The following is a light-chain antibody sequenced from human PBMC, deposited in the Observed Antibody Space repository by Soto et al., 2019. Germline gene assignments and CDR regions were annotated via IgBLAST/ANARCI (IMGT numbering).Light chain of an antibody. CDR1: SSDVGGYNY. V-gene: IGLV2-14*01. CDR3: SSYTSSSSPYV. Sequence: QPALTQPASVSGSPGQSITLSCTGTSSDVGGYNYVSWYQQHPVKAPKLMIYDVTNRPSGVSDRFSGSKSGNTASLTISGLQAEDEADYYCSSYTSSSSPYVFGTGTKVTVL. CDR2: DVT. J-gene: IGLJ1*01.